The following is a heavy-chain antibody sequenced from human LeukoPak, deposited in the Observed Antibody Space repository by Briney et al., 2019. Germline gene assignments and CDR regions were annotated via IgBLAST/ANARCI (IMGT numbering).Heavy chain of an antibody. CDR2: IYSDNT. Sequence: PGGSLRLSCTVSGFTVSSNSMSWVRQAPGKGLEWVSFIYSDNTHYSDSVKGRFTISRDNSKNTLYLQMNSLRAEDTAVYYCAKVVDNYDSSSGWCFDYWGQGTLVTVSS. V-gene: IGHV3-53*01. CDR3: AKVVDNYDSSSGWCFDY. CDR1: GFTVSSNS. D-gene: IGHD6-19*01. J-gene: IGHJ4*02.